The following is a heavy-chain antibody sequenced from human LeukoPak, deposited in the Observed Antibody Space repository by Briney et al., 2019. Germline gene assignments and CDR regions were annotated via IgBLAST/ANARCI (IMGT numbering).Heavy chain of an antibody. CDR1: GGSISSGGYS. CDR2: IYHSGST. J-gene: IGHJ5*02. CDR3: ARATYLGWFDP. V-gene: IGHV4-30-2*01. D-gene: IGHD1-1*01. Sequence: SETLSLTCAVSGGSISSGGYSWSWIRQPPGKGLERIGYIYHSGSTYYNPSLKSRVTISVDRSKNQFSLKLSSVTAADTAVYYCARATYLGWFDPWGQGTLVTVSS.